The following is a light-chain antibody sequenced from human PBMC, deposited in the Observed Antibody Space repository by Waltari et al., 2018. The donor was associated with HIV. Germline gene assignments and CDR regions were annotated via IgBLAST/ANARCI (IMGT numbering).Light chain of an antibody. CDR3: CSYSDSGTIL. CDR1: SSDIGSFDY. V-gene: IGLV2-14*03. CDR2: DVT. Sequence: SALTQSASVSGSPGQSITISCLGASSDIGSFDYVSWYQQHPDKAPKLILYDVTYRPSVVSGRFSGSRSGSMASLTISGLQPEDEADYFCCSYSDSGTILFGGGTRVTVL. J-gene: IGLJ2*01.